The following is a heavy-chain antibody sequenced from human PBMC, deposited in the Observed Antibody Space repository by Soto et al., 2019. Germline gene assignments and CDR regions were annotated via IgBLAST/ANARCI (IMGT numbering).Heavy chain of an antibody. D-gene: IGHD6-13*01. Sequence: LXLSFAASWLTFSSYSRNWVRQAPGKGLEWVSSISSSSSYIYYADSVKGRFTISRDNAKNSLYLQMNSLRAEDTAVYYCARKIAASFPPDYWGQGTLVTVSS. J-gene: IGHJ4*02. CDR1: WLTFSSYS. V-gene: IGHV3-21*01. CDR3: ARKIAASFPPDY. CDR2: ISSSSSYI.